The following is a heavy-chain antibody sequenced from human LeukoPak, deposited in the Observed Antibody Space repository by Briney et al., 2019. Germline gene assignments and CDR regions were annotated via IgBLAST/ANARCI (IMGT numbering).Heavy chain of an antibody. CDR2: IYTSGST. CDR3: ASSKRGYSGYAGYFDY. CDR1: GGPISSGSYY. D-gene: IGHD5-12*01. Sequence: SQILSLTCTVSGGPISSGSYYWSWIRQPAGKGLEWIGRIYTSGSTNYNPSLKSRVTISVDTSKNQFSLKLSSVTAADTAVYYCASSKRGYSGYAGYFDYWGQGTLVTVSS. V-gene: IGHV4-61*02. J-gene: IGHJ4*02.